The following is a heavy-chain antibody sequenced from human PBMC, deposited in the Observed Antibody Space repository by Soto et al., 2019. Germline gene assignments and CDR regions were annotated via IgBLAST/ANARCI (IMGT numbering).Heavy chain of an antibody. V-gene: IGHV4-59*01. D-gene: IGHD1-7*01. CDR1: GGSISRYY. CDR3: AGNNWKYDGEAY. J-gene: IGHJ4*02. CDR2: IYYSGST. Sequence: SETLPVTCTVSGGSISRYYWSWIRQPPGKGLEWIGYIYYSGSTNYNPSLKSRVTISVDTSKNQFSLELSSVTAADTAVYYCAGNNWKYDGEAYWGQGTLVTVSS.